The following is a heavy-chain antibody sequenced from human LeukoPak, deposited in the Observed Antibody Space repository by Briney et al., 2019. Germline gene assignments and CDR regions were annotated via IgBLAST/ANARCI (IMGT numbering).Heavy chain of an antibody. D-gene: IGHD6-13*01. Sequence: SGGSLRLSCAASGFTFSSYAMIWVRQAPGEGLEWVSGISGSVVNKFYADTVKGRFTISRDNSKNTLYLLMNTLGAEDTAVYYCAKTHGHSSSWYIIDYWGQGTLVTVSS. CDR2: ISGSVVNK. V-gene: IGHV3-23*01. CDR3: AKTHGHSSSWYIIDY. J-gene: IGHJ4*02. CDR1: GFTFSSYA.